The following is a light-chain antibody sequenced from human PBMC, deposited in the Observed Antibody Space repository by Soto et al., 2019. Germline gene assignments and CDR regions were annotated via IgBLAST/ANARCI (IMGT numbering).Light chain of an antibody. CDR3: GARLKSLSRTWV. J-gene: IGLJ3*02. Sequence: QSVLTQPPSVSGAPGQRVTISCTGSSSNIGANYDVHWYQQRPGTAPKLLIYRNDQRPSGVPDRFSGSRSGTSASLVISGLRSADEADYYCGARLKSLSRTWVFGGGTQLTVL. CDR2: RND. V-gene: IGLV1-47*01. CDR1: SSNIGANY.